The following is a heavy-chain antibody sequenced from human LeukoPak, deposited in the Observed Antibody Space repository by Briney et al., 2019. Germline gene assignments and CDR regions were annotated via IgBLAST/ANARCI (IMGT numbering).Heavy chain of an antibody. V-gene: IGHV1-2*02. D-gene: IGHD1-26*01. Sequence: ASVKVSCKASGYTFTGYYMHWVRQAPGQGLEWMGWINPNSGGTNYAQKFQGRVTMTRDTSISTAYMELSRLRSDDTAVYYCAREGGATKKRGRAFDIWGQGTMVTVSS. CDR2: INPNSGGT. J-gene: IGHJ3*02. CDR3: AREGGATKKRGRAFDI. CDR1: GYTFTGYY.